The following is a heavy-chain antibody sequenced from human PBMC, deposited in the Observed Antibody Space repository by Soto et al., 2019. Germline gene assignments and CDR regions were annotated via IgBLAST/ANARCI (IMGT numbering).Heavy chain of an antibody. CDR1: GGSFSGYY. Sequence: SETLSLTCAVYGGSFSGYYWSWIRQPPGKGLEWIGEINHSGSTNYNPSLKSRVTISVDTSKNQFSLKLSSVTAADTAVYYCARSGSPDYDFWSGYYQSYWGQGTLVTVSS. CDR2: INHSGST. CDR3: ARSGSPDYDFWSGYYQSY. J-gene: IGHJ4*02. D-gene: IGHD3-3*01. V-gene: IGHV4-34*01.